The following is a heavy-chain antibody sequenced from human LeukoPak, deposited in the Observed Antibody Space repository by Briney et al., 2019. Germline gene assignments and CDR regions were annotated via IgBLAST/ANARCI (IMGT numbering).Heavy chain of an antibody. CDR2: IKQDGSEK. D-gene: IGHD2-15*01. CDR1: GFTFSSYW. J-gene: IGHJ4*02. CDR3: ARARGYLGYCSGGSCYGYFDY. V-gene: IGHV3-7*01. Sequence: GGSLRLSCAASGFTFSSYWMSWVRQAPGKGLEWVANIKQDGSEKYYVDSVKGRFTISRDNAKNSLYLQMNSLRAEDTAVYYCARARGYLGYCSGGSCYGYFDYWGQGTLVTVSS.